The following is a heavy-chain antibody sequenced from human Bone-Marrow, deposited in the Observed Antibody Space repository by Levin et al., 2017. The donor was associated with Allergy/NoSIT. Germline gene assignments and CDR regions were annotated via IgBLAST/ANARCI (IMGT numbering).Heavy chain of an antibody. CDR2: IDPSDSYT. J-gene: IGHJ4*02. CDR1: GYSFTNYW. V-gene: IGHV5-10-1*01. Sequence: GESLKISCKGSGYSFTNYWISWVRQMPGKGLEWMGKIDPSDSYTNYSPSFQGHVSISADKSISTAYLQWSSLKASDTAIYYCARLFGPPGTDYWGQGTLVTVSS. CDR3: ARLFGPPGTDY. D-gene: IGHD2-21*01.